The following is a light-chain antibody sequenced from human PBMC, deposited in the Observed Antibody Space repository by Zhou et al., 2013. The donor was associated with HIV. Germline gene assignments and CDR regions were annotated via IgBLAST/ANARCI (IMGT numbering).Light chain of an antibody. V-gene: IGLV1-51*01. CDR3: GTWDSSLSAYV. CDR1: SSNIGNHY. CDR2: DNN. J-gene: IGLJ1*01. Sequence: QSVLTQPPSVSAAPGQKVTISCSGSSSNIGNHYVSWYQHLPRTAPKLLIFDNNKRPSGIPDRFSGSKSGTSATLGITGLQTGDEADYYCGTWDSSLSAYVFGSGTKVTVL.